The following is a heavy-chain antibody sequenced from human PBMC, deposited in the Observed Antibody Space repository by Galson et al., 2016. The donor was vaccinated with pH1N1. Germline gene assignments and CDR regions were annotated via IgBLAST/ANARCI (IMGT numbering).Heavy chain of an antibody. CDR2: MSAYNGNT. CDR3: ARDVRISLWFPDF. V-gene: IGHV1-18*01. Sequence: SVKVSCKASGYTFTNYGITWVRQAPGQGLEWMAWMSAYNGNTNYAQKFQGRVTMATDTSTNTAYMELRNPTSDDTAVYYCARDVRISLWFPDFWGQGTLVTVSS. D-gene: IGHD3-10*01. CDR1: GYTFTNYG. J-gene: IGHJ4*02.